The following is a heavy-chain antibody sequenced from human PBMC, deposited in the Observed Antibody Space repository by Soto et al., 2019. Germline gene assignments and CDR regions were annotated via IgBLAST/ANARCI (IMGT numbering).Heavy chain of an antibody. CDR2: IWYDGSNK. V-gene: IGHV3-33*01. D-gene: IGHD6-13*01. J-gene: IGHJ4*02. Sequence: PGGSLRLSCAASGFTFSSYGMHWVRQAPGKGLEWVAVIWYDGSNKYYADSVKGRFTISRDNSKNTLYLQMNSLRAEDTAVYYCARDRLRAAAGTGAYFDYWGQGTLVTVSS. CDR3: ARDRLRAAAGTGAYFDY. CDR1: GFTFSSYG.